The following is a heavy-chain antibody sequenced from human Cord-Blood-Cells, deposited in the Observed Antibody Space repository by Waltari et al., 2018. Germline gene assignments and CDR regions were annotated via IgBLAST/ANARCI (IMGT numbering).Heavy chain of an antibody. CDR2: IYYSGST. D-gene: IGHD3-3*01. CDR1: GASISSYY. CDR3: ARGTGPLEVNDY. V-gene: IGHV4-59*01. Sequence: QVQLQESGPGLVKPPETLSLTCTVSGASISSYYWSWLRQPPGKGLEWIGYIYYSGSTNYNPSLKSRVTISVDTSKNQFSLKLSSVTAADTAVYYCARGTGPLEVNDYWGQGTLVTVSS. J-gene: IGHJ4*02.